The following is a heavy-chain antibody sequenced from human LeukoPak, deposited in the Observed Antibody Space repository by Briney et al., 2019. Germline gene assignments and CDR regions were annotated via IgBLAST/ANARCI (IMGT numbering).Heavy chain of an antibody. CDR3: ARGLRTNYYYYMDV. CDR1: GGSISSYY. D-gene: IGHD2-2*01. CDR2: IYYSGST. V-gene: IGHV4-59*01. Sequence: TSETLSLXCTVYGGSISSYYGSWIRQPPGKGLEWIGYIYYSGSTNYNPSLKSRVTISVDTSKNQFSLKLSPVTAADTAVYYCARGLRTNYYYYMDVWGKGTTVTVSS. J-gene: IGHJ6*03.